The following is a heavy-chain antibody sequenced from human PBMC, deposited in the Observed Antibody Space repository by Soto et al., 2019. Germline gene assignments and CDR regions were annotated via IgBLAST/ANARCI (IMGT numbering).Heavy chain of an antibody. D-gene: IGHD3-9*01. CDR3: TKKGQYPDSSACGRDWYVDV. V-gene: IGHV2-5*02. CDR2: IYWDDLK. CDR1: GFSFTTYGVG. J-gene: IGHJ6*04. Sequence: QITLNESGPTLVKPTQTLTLTCTFSGFSFTTYGVGVGWIRQAPGKAPEWLALIYWDDLKIFRSSMERRLTITKDTSKNQVVLTIANMDPVDTATYYCTKKGQYPDSSACGRDWYVDVWGKGTTVTVSS.